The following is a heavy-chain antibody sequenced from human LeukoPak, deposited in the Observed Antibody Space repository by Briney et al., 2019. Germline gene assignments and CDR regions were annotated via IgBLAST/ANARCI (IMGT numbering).Heavy chain of an antibody. CDR2: ISGSGGST. Sequence: GGSLRLSCTASHFTFTTNWMSWVRQAPGKGLEWVSAISGSGGSTYYADSVKGRFTISRDNSKNTLYLQMNSLRAEDTAVYYCASPGDTWYFDYWGQGTLVTVSS. J-gene: IGHJ4*02. CDR1: HFTFTTNW. D-gene: IGHD7-27*01. V-gene: IGHV3-23*01. CDR3: ASPGDTWYFDY.